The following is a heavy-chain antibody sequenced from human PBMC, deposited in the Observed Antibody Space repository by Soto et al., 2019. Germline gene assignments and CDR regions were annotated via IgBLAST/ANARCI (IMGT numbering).Heavy chain of an antibody. D-gene: IGHD3-22*01. CDR2: ISSSSSYT. Sequence: GGSLRLSCAASGFTFSDYYMSWIRQAPGKGLEWVSYISSSSSYTNYADSVKGRFTISRDNAKNSLYLQMNSLRAEDTAVYYCARGTYYYDSSGYPDYWGQGTLVTVS. CDR3: ARGTYYYDSSGYPDY. J-gene: IGHJ4*02. V-gene: IGHV3-11*06. CDR1: GFTFSDYY.